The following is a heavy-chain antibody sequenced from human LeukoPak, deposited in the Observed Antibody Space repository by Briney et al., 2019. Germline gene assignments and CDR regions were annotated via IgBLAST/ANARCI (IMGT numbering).Heavy chain of an antibody. D-gene: IGHD1-14*01. CDR3: ARVRSMPTGFNWFDS. V-gene: IGHV1-2*02. J-gene: IGHJ5*01. CDR1: GYTFTGYY. CDR2: INPNSGGT. Sequence: ASVKVSCKASGYTFTGYYMHWVRQAPGQGLEWMGWINPNSGGTNYAQKFQGRVTMTGDTSISTAYMELSRLRSDDTAVYYCARVRSMPTGFNWFDSWGQGTLVTVSS.